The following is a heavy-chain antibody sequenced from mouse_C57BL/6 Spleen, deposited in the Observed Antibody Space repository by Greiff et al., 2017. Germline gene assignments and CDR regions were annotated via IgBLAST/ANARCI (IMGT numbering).Heavy chain of an antibody. V-gene: IGHV14-4*01. J-gene: IGHJ3*01. CDR1: GFTITDDY. CDR2: IDPANGDT. Sequence: VQLKQSGAELVRPGASVKLSCKASGFTITDDYMHWVKQRPEQGLEWIGRIDPANGDTEYDSKFQGKATITADTSSNTAYLQLSSLTSEDTAVYFCTTCVLSIRWCFAYWGQGTMLTVSA. D-gene: IGHD1-1*02. CDR3: TTCVLSIRWCFAY.